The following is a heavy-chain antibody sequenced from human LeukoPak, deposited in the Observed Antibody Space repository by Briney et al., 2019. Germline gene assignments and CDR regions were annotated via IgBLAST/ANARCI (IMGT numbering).Heavy chain of an antibody. Sequence: SVKVSCKASGGTFSSYAISWVRQAPGQGLEWMGRIIPIFDTANYAQKFQGRVTITTDESTSTAYMELSSLRSEDTAVYYCASPGTYYYDSSGYYWAFDYWGQGTLVTVSS. J-gene: IGHJ4*02. CDR3: ASPGTYYYDSSGYYWAFDY. D-gene: IGHD3-22*01. CDR1: GGTFSSYA. V-gene: IGHV1-69*05. CDR2: IIPIFDTA.